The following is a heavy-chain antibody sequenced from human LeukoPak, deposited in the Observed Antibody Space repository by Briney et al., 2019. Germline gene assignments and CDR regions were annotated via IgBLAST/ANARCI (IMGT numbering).Heavy chain of an antibody. Sequence: SETLSLTCTVSGGSISSGSYYWSWIRQPAGKGLEWIGRIYTSGSTNYNPSLKSRVTISVDTSKNQFSLKLSSVTAADTAVYYCAGVDLQNDDAFDIWGQGTMVTVPS. CDR2: IYTSGST. J-gene: IGHJ3*02. D-gene: IGHD5-24*01. V-gene: IGHV4-61*02. CDR3: AGVDLQNDDAFDI. CDR1: GGSISSGSYY.